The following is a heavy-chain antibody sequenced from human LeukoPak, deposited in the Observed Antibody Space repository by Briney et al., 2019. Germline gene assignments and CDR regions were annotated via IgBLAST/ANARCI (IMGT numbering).Heavy chain of an antibody. J-gene: IGHJ4*02. CDR2: ISAYNGNT. CDR1: GYTFTSYG. Sequence: ASVKVSCKASGYTFTSYGITWVRQAPGQGLEWMGWISAYNGNTKYVQKLQGRVTMTTDTSTSTAYMELRSLRSDDTAVYYCARVGYCGGDCYGGVDYWGQGTLVTVSS. CDR3: ARVGYCGGDCYGGVDY. D-gene: IGHD2-21*01. V-gene: IGHV1-18*01.